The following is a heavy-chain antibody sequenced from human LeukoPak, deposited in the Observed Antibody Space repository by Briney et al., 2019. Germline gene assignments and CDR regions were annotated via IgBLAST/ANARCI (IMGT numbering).Heavy chain of an antibody. CDR2: INPNSGGT. CDR1: GYTFTGYY. D-gene: IGHD6-13*01. CDR3: ARSGGSWSLIIDY. Sequence: GASVKVSCKASGYTFTGYYMHWVRQAPGQGLEWMGWINPNSGGTNYAQKFQGRVTMTRDTSISTAYMELSRLRSDDTAVYYCARSGGSWSLIIDYWGQGTLVTVSS. J-gene: IGHJ4*02. V-gene: IGHV1-2*02.